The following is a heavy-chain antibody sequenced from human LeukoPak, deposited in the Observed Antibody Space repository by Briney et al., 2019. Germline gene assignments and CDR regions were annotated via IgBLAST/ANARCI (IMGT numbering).Heavy chain of an antibody. Sequence: PSETLSLSCTVSGGSISSCSYYWGWIRQPPGKGREWIGSIYYSGSTYYNPSLKSRVTISGDTSKKQLSLNLSSVTAADTAVYYCASLITTIAIGYCGQG. V-gene: IGHV4-39*01. D-gene: IGHD3-22*01. CDR2: IYYSGST. CDR1: GGSISSCSYY. CDR3: ASLITTIAIGY. J-gene: IGHJ4*02.